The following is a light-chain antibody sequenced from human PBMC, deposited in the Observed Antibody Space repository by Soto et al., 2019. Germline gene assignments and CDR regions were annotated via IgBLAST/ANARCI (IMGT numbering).Light chain of an antibody. Sequence: EIVLTQSPDTLSLSPGERATLSCRASQSVTNNYLAWYQQKSGQPPRLLIYGASNRATGIPDRFSGGGSGTDFTLTIRRLEPEDFAVYFCQQYGSSLITFGQGTRLEIE. J-gene: IGKJ5*01. CDR2: GAS. CDR1: QSVTNNY. V-gene: IGKV3-20*01. CDR3: QQYGSSLIT.